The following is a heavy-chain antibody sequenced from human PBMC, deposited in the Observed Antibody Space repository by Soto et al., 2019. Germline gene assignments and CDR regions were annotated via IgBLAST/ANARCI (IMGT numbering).Heavy chain of an antibody. CDR2: VRSKPNNYAT. Sequence: EVQLVESGGGLVQPGGSLKLSCAASGFTFSGSAMHWVRQASGKGLEWVGRVRSKPNNYATSYAASVKGRFTISRDDSKNTAYLQMNSLKTEDTALSYCTSTWGRVATNAEATRTYDYWGQGTLVTVSS. CDR1: GFTFSGSA. D-gene: IGHD5-12*01. V-gene: IGHV3-73*01. CDR3: TSTWGRVATNAEATRTYDY. J-gene: IGHJ4*02.